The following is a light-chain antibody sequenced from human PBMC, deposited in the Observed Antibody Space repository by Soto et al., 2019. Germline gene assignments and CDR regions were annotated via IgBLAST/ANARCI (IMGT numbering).Light chain of an antibody. J-gene: IGLJ3*02. V-gene: IGLV6-57*03. CDR2: EDR. Sequence: NFMLTQPHSVSESPGKTVTISCTRSSGSIASHYVQWYQQRPGSAPIIVIYEDRQRPSGVPDRFSGSIDSSSNSASLAIAGLQTEDEADYYCQAYHSRNVWIFVGGTKLTVL. CDR1: SGSIASHY. CDR3: QAYHSRNVWI.